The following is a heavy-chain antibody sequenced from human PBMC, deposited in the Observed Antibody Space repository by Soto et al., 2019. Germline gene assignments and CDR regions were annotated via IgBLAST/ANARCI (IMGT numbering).Heavy chain of an antibody. D-gene: IGHD3-22*01. Sequence: AGGSLRLSCAASGFTFSSYAMHWVRQAPGKGLEWVAVISYDGSNKYYADSVKGRFTISRDNSKNTLYLQMNSLRAEDTAVYYCARDHGYCFDYWGQGTLVTVSS. V-gene: IGHV3-30-3*01. J-gene: IGHJ4*02. CDR3: ARDHGYCFDY. CDR1: GFTFSSYA. CDR2: ISYDGSNK.